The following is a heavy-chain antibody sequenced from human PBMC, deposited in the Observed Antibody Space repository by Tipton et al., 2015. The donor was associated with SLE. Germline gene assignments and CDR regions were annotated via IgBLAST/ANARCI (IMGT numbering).Heavy chain of an antibody. D-gene: IGHD3-22*01. J-gene: IGHJ3*02. CDR3: ARVDMYYYGSSGSPGSAFDI. Sequence: QLVQSGAEVKKPGASVKVSCKASGFTFISYGFSWVRQAPGQGLQWMGWISAYNGNTNYVQKLQGRVTMITDTSTSTTYMELRSLRSDDTAVYYCARVDMYYYGSSGSPGSAFDIWGPGTMVTVSS. CDR2: ISAYNGNT. CDR1: GFTFISYG. V-gene: IGHV1-18*01.